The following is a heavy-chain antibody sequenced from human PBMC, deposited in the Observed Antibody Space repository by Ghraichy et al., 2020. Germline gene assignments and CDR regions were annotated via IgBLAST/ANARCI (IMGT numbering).Heavy chain of an antibody. Sequence: GESLNISCAASGFTFSGHFMSWVRQAPGKGLEWVGNIKEDGSGKYYGDSVKGRFIMSRDNDKNLLYLEMNSLRAEDTAVYYCARYSCEVTHSGWCNWGQGTLVTVSS. CDR1: GFTFSGHF. CDR2: IKEDGSGK. J-gene: IGHJ4*02. D-gene: IGHD6-19*01. CDR3: ARYSCEVTHSGWCN. V-gene: IGHV3-7*01.